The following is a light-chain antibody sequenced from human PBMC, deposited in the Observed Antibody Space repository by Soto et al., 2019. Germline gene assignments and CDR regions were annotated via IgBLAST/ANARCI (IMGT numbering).Light chain of an antibody. CDR3: MQSTQLPPT. CDR2: EVS. J-gene: IGKJ5*01. V-gene: IGKV2D-29*02. Sequence: DAVMTQTPLSLSVASGQPAAISCQSSQSLLHITGETFLFWYLQKPGQSPQXMIYEVSTRVSGVPDRFSGSGSGTDFTLEISRVETDDVGMYYCMQSTQLPPTFGQGTRLEIK. CDR1: QSLLHITGETF.